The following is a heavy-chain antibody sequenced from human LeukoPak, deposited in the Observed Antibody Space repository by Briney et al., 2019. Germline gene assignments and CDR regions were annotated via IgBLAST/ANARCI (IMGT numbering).Heavy chain of an antibody. J-gene: IGHJ6*04. CDR3: AELGITMIGGV. V-gene: IGHV3-11*04. CDR1: GFTFSHAW. Sequence: AGGSLRLSCAASGFTFSHAWMSWVRQAPGKGLEWVSYISSSGSTIYYADSVKGRFTISRDNAKNSLYLQMNSLRAEDTAVYYCAELGITMIGGVWGKGTTVTISS. CDR2: ISSSGSTI. D-gene: IGHD3-10*02.